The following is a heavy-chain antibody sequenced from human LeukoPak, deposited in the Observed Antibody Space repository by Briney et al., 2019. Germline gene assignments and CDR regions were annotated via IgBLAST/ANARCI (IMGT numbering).Heavy chain of an antibody. J-gene: IGHJ4*02. CDR3: AKDPGGDSSGYSHFDY. CDR2: ISGSGGST. Sequence: PGGSLRLSCAASGFTFSSYAMSWVRQAPGKGLEWVSAISGSGGSTYYADSVKGRFTISRDNSKNTLYLQMNSLRAEDTAVYYCAKDPGGDSSGYSHFDYWGQGTLVTVSS. D-gene: IGHD3-22*01. V-gene: IGHV3-23*01. CDR1: GFTFSSYA.